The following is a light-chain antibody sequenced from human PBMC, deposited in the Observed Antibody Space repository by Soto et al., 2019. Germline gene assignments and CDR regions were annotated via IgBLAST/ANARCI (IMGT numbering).Light chain of an antibody. V-gene: IGKV3-11*01. Sequence: EIVLTQSPATLSLSPGERATLSCRASQSVSSYLAWYQPKPGQAPRLLIYDASNRATGIPARFSGSGSGTDFTLSISSLEPEDLAVYDCQQRSNWPALTFGGGTKVEIK. J-gene: IGKJ4*01. CDR2: DAS. CDR3: QQRSNWPALT. CDR1: QSVSSY.